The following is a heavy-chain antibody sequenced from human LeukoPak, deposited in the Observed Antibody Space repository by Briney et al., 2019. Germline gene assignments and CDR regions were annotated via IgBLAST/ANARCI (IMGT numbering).Heavy chain of an antibody. D-gene: IGHD5-12*01. CDR3: ARDEVATISDY. CDR2: ISSSSSYI. Sequence: GGSLRLSCAASGFTFSNYNMNWVRQAPGKGLEWVSSISSSSSYIYYADSLKDRFTISRDNAKNSVYLQMNSLRAEDTAVYYCARDEVATISDYWGQGTLVTVSS. CDR1: GFTFSNYN. V-gene: IGHV3-21*01. J-gene: IGHJ4*02.